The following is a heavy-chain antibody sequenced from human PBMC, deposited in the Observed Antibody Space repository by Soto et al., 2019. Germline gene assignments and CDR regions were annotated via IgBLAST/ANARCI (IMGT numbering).Heavy chain of an antibody. J-gene: IGHJ4*02. Sequence: RRLSCAASGFTFSSYAMHWVRQAPGKGLEWVAVISYDGSNKYYADSVKGRFTISRDNSKNTLYLQMNSLRAEDTAVYYCARDIGDSSGYYYFDYWGQGTLVTVSS. CDR3: ARDIGDSSGYYYFDY. D-gene: IGHD3-22*01. CDR1: GFTFSSYA. CDR2: ISYDGSNK. V-gene: IGHV3-30-3*01.